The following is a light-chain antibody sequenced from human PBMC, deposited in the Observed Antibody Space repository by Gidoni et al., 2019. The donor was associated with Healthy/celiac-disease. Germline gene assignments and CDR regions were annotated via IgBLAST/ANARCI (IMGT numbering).Light chain of an antibody. CDR3: QRYDNLPIT. CDR1: QDISND. J-gene: IGKJ5*01. CDR2: DAS. V-gene: IGKV1-33*01. Sequence: DIQMTQSPSSLSASVGDRVTITCQASQDISNDLNWYQQKPGKAPKLLIDDASNLETGVPSRFSGSGSGTDFTFTISSMQPEDIATYYCQRYDNLPITFGQGTRLEIK.